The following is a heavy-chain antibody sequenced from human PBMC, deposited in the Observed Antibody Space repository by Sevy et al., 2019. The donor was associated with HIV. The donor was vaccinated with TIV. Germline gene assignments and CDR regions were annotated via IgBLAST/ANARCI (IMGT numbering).Heavy chain of an antibody. CDR1: GGSFSGYY. CDR3: ARGPSLYYDSSGYDAGMDV. Sequence: SETLSLICAVYGGSFSGYYWSWIRQPPGKGLEWIGEINHSGSTNYNPSLKSRVTISVDTSKNQFSLKLSSVTAADTAVYYCARGPSLYYDSSGYDAGMDVWGQGTTVTVSS. D-gene: IGHD3-22*01. V-gene: IGHV4-34*01. J-gene: IGHJ6*02. CDR2: INHSGST.